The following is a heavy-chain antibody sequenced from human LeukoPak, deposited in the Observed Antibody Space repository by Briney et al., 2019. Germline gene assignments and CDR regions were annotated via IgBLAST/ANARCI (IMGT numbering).Heavy chain of an antibody. CDR2: MNPNSGNT. V-gene: IGHV1-8*01. CDR1: GYTFTSYD. Sequence: ASVKVSCKASGYTFTSYDINWVRQATGQGREWMGWMNPNSGNTGYAQKFQGRVTMTRNTSISTAYMELSSLRSEDTAVYYCARGYRWGYGYRIWKLSHFDYWGQGTLVTVSS. J-gene: IGHJ4*02. CDR3: ARGYRWGYGYRIWKLSHFDY. D-gene: IGHD2-2*03.